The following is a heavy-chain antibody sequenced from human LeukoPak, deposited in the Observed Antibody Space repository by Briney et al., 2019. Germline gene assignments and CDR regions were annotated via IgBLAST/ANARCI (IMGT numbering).Heavy chain of an antibody. CDR1: GFSFSDSA. D-gene: IGHD3-22*01. CDR2: ISHDVKTT. V-gene: IGHV3-30*04. Sequence: GGSLRLSCVASGFSFSDSAIHWVRQAPGKGLEWVAVISHDVKTTYYADSAKGRFTISRDNSRNTLYLQMNSLRAEDTAVYYCAKDYDSSGYYTTWGQGTLVTVSS. CDR3: AKDYDSSGYYTT. J-gene: IGHJ5*02.